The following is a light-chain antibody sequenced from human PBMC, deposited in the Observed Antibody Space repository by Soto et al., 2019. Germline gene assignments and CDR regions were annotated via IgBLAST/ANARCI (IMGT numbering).Light chain of an antibody. Sequence: EIVLTQSPATLSLSPGERATLSCRASQSVSSYFAWYQQKPGQAPRPLIYDASNRATGIPAGFSGSGSGTDFTLTISSLEPEDFAVYYCQQRSNWSITFGQGTRLEIK. CDR3: QQRSNWSIT. V-gene: IGKV3-11*01. J-gene: IGKJ5*01. CDR1: QSVSSY. CDR2: DAS.